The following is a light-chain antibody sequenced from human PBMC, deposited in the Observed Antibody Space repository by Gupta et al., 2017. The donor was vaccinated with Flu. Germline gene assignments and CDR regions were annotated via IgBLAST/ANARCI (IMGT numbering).Light chain of an antibody. CDR2: KAS. V-gene: IGKV1-5*03. J-gene: IGKJ1*01. CDR1: QSISSW. CDR3: QQENSYSWT. Sequence: STLSASGGNRVTITCRASQSISSWLAWYLQKPGKAPKLLIYKASNVENGVPSRFSGRGSGTEFTLTISSRQPDDFANYYCQQENSYSWTFGQGTKVEIK.